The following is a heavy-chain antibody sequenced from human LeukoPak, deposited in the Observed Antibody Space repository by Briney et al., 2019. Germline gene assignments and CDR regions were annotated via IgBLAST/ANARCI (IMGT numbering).Heavy chain of an antibody. Sequence: SETLSLTCSVSGGSISSSRSYWGWIRQTPGKGLEWVGSIYYNGDTYYNPSFKSRVSMSVDTAKNQISLILTSVTAADTAMYYCSREGYSCPNWFDTWGQGTLVTVSS. V-gene: IGHV4-39*07. D-gene: IGHD4-11*01. CDR1: GGSISSSRSY. J-gene: IGHJ5*02. CDR3: SREGYSCPNWFDT. CDR2: IYYNGDT.